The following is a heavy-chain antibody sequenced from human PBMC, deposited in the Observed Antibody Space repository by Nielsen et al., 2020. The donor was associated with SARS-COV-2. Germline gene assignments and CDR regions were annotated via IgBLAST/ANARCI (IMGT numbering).Heavy chain of an antibody. J-gene: IGHJ4*02. Sequence: SETLSLTCTVSGGSISSGGYYWSWIRQHPGKGLEWIGYIYYSGSTYYNPSLKSRVTISVDTSKNQFSLKLSSVTAADTAVYYCASDRTGSWTLDYWGQGTLVTVSS. CDR1: GGSISSGGYY. CDR3: ASDRTGSWTLDY. V-gene: IGHV4-31*03. CDR2: IYYSGST. D-gene: IGHD6-13*01.